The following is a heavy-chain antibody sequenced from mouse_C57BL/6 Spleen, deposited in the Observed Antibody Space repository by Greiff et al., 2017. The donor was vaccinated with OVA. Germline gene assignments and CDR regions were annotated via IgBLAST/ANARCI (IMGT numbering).Heavy chain of an antibody. CDR2: ISSGSSTI. CDR3: ANWVLYAMDY. J-gene: IGHJ4*01. CDR1: GFTFSDYG. Sequence: EVHLVESGGGLVKPGGSLKLSCAASGFTFSDYGMHWVRQAPEKGLEWVAYISSGSSTIYYADTVKGRFTISRDNAKNTLFLQMTSLRSEDTAMYYCANWVLYAMDYWGQGTSVTVSS. D-gene: IGHD4-1*01. V-gene: IGHV5-17*01.